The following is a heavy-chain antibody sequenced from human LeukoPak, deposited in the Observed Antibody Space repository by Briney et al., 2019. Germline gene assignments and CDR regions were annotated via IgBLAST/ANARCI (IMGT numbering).Heavy chain of an antibody. CDR3: ARDVDYGDYGDYFDY. CDR1: GFTFSSYW. CDR2: IKQDGSEK. D-gene: IGHD4-17*01. Sequence: GGSLRLSCAASGFTFSSYWMSWVRQAPGKGLEWVANIKQDGSEKYYVDSVKGRFTISRDNAKNSLYLQMNSLRAEDTAVYYCARDVDYGDYGDYFDYWGQGTLVTVSS. J-gene: IGHJ4*02. V-gene: IGHV3-7*01.